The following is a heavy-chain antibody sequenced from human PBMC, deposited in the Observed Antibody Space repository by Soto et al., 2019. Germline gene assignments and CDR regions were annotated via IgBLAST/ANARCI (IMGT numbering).Heavy chain of an antibody. V-gene: IGHV4-61*01. D-gene: IGHD5-18*01. Sequence: SETLSLTCTVSGGSVSSGSYYWSWIRQPPGKGLEWIGYIYYSGSTNYNPSLKSRVTISVDTSKNQFSLKLSSVTAADTAVYYCAREVGGGYSYGFRYYYGMDVWGQGTTVTV. CDR1: GGSVSSGSYY. J-gene: IGHJ6*02. CDR2: IYYSGST. CDR3: AREVGGGYSYGFRYYYGMDV.